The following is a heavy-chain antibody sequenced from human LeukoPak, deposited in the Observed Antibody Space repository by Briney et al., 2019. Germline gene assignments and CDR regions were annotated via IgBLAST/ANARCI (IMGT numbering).Heavy chain of an antibody. D-gene: IGHD2-2*01. CDR3: AKDLEDIVVDYYYMDV. CDR1: GFTFSSYA. J-gene: IGHJ6*03. CDR2: IRYDGSNK. Sequence: PGGSLRLSCAASGFTFSSYAMHWVRQAPGKGLEWVAFIRYDGSNKYYADSVKGRITISRDNSKNTLYLQMNSLRAEDTAVYYCAKDLEDIVVDYYYMDVWGKGTTVTVSS. V-gene: IGHV3-30*02.